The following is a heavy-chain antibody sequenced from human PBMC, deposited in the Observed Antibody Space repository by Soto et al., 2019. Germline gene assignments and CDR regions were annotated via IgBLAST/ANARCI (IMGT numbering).Heavy chain of an antibody. Sequence: QVQLVQSGADVKKPGSSVRVSCQAFGGTFSSYSVSWVRQAPGQGLEWMGNIIPIIDTSYYAHKFQGRLTITADKSTSTAYMELSSLRSDDTAVYYCARAPRCYGDHRHWGQGTLVTVSS. CDR1: GGTFSSYS. CDR2: IIPIIDTS. V-gene: IGHV1-69*08. J-gene: IGHJ4*02. CDR3: ARAPRCYGDHRH. D-gene: IGHD4-17*01.